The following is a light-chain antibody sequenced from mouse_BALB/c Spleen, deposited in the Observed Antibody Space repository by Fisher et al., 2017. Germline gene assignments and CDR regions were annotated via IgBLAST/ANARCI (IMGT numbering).Light chain of an antibody. V-gene: IGKV4-59*01. CDR1: SSVSY. CDR3: QQGSSMLT. J-gene: IGKJ5*01. Sequence: IVMTQSTALMAASPGEKVTISCSASSSVSYMYWYQQKPGSSPKRWIYDTSKLASGVPARFSGSGSGTSYSLTIGTMEAEDVATYYCQQGSSMLTFGAGTKLELK. CDR2: DTS.